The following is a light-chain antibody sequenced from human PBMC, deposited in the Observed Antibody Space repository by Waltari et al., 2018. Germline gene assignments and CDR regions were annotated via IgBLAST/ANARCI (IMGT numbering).Light chain of an antibody. V-gene: IGKV3-20*01. CDR2: GAS. Sequence: ELVLTQSPGTLSLSPGERGTLSCRASQAVSTSYLVWYQQKPGQAPRLLIYGASRRATGIPDRFRGSGSGTDFTLTISRLEPEDFAMYYCQQYGDSMTFGQGTKVEIK. CDR1: QAVSTSY. J-gene: IGKJ1*01. CDR3: QQYGDSMT.